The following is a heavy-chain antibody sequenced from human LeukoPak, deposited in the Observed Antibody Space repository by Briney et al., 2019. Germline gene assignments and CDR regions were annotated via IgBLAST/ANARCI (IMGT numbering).Heavy chain of an antibody. V-gene: IGHV4-39*01. CDR2: IYHSGST. Sequence: SETLSLTCTVSGGSISSSSYYWGWIRQPPGKGLEWIGSIYHSGSTYYNPSLKSRVTISVDTSKNQFSLKLSSVTAADTAVFYCAGSDYYYYMDVWGKATTVTVSS. CDR1: GGSISSSSYY. J-gene: IGHJ6*03. D-gene: IGHD3-10*01. CDR3: AGSDYYYYMDV.